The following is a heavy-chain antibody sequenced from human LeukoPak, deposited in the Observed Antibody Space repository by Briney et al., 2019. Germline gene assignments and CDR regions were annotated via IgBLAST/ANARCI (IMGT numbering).Heavy chain of an antibody. D-gene: IGHD3-16*02. CDR3: ARGPPLRLGELSS. Sequence: SVKVSCKASGGTFSSYAISWVRQAPGQGLEWMARIIPIFGTANYAQKFQGRVTITTDESTSTAYMELSSLRSEDTAVYYCARGPPLRLGELSSWSQGTLVTVSS. V-gene: IGHV1-69*05. J-gene: IGHJ5*02. CDR2: IIPIFGTA. CDR1: GGTFSSYA.